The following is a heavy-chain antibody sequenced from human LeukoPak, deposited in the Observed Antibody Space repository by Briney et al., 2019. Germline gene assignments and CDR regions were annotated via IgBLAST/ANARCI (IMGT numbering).Heavy chain of an antibody. D-gene: IGHD5-18*01. CDR3: ARANGQLWTTPDY. CDR2: ISYDGSKK. J-gene: IGHJ4*02. Sequence: GGSLRLSCAASGFTFSSYGMHWVRQPQGEGLEWVAVISYDGSKKYSAESVKGRFTISRDSSKNTLFLQMNSLRAEDTAVYYCARANGQLWTTPDYWGQGTLVTISS. CDR1: GFTFSSYG. V-gene: IGHV3-30*03.